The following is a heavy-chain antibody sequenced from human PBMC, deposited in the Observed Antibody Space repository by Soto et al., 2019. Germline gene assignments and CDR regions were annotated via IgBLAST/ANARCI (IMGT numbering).Heavy chain of an antibody. D-gene: IGHD6-13*01. CDR3: ARDTTWGIPAAGTLGWFDP. CDR2: INHSGST. CDR1: GGSGGSFSGYY. Sequence: SETLSLTCAVYGGSGGSFSGYYWSWIRQPPGKGLEWIGEINHSGSTNYNPSLKSRVTISVDTSKNQFSLKLSSVTAADTAVYYCARDTTWGIPAAGTLGWFDPWGQGTLVTVSS. V-gene: IGHV4-34*09. J-gene: IGHJ5*02.